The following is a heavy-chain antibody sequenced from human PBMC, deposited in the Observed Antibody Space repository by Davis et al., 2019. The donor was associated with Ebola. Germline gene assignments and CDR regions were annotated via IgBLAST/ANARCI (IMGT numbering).Heavy chain of an antibody. Sequence: MPSETLSLTCSVSGGSISSSRYYWGWIRQPPGEGLQWIGSFFYTGSSYFNSSLKSRVTVSVDTSKNQFSLKLDSVTAADTAVYYCAIQIVGATRVFDYWGQGTLVTVSS. CDR3: AIQIVGATRVFDY. D-gene: IGHD1-26*01. CDR1: GGSISSSRYY. J-gene: IGHJ4*02. CDR2: FFYTGSS. V-gene: IGHV4-39*01.